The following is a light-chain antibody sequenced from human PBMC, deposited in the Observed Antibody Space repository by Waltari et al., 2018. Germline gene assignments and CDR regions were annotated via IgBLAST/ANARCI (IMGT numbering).Light chain of an antibody. V-gene: IGKV3-11*01. CDR1: QSVGSY. CDR2: DAS. Sequence: EIVLTQSPDTLSLSPGDTATLSCRASQSVGSYLAWYQQKPGQPPRLLIYDASNPATGVPDRFRGSGSGTDFTRTISSLEAEDFAVYFCQQRSNWTPHTFGQGARLDIK. J-gene: IGKJ2*01. CDR3: QQRSNWTPHT.